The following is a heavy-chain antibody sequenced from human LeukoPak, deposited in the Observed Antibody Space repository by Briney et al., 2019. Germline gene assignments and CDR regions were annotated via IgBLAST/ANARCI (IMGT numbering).Heavy chain of an antibody. Sequence: ASVKVSCKASGYTFTSYDISWVPQATGQGLEWMGWMNPNSGNTGYAQKFQGRVTMTRNTSISTAYMELSSLRSEDTAVYYCARYYYDSSGYPEGFDYWGQGTLVPVSS. J-gene: IGHJ4*02. V-gene: IGHV1-8*01. CDR1: GYTFTSYD. D-gene: IGHD3-22*01. CDR2: MNPNSGNT. CDR3: ARYYYDSSGYPEGFDY.